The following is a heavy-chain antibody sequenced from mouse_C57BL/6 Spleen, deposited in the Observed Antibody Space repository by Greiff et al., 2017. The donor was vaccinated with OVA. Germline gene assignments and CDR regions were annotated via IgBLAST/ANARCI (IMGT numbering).Heavy chain of an antibody. J-gene: IGHJ4*01. CDR3: ARGGKAQVPYAMDY. CDR2: ILPGSGST. D-gene: IGHD3-1*01. CDR1: GYTFTGYW. Sequence: QVQLQQSGAELMKPGASVKLSCKATGYTFTGYWIEWVKQRPGHGLEWIGEILPGSGSTNYNEKFKGKATFTADTSSNTANMRLSSRTTEDSASYYCARGGKAQVPYAMDYWGQGTSVTVSS. V-gene: IGHV1-9*01.